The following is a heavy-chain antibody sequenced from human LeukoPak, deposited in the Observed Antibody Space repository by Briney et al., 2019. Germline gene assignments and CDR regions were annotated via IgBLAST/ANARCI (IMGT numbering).Heavy chain of an antibody. D-gene: IGHD3-10*01. Sequence: GGSLSLSCEASGFNVTTYYMTWVRQAPGKGLEWVSVVYAGGRTYYAESVRGRFTASADNSLHKLYLQMDSLRSEDTAMYFCASTTFHSGKRSDYSGQGTVVTVSS. CDR2: VYAGGRT. J-gene: IGHJ4*02. CDR3: ASTTFHSGKRSDY. V-gene: IGHV3-53*01. CDR1: GFNVTTYY.